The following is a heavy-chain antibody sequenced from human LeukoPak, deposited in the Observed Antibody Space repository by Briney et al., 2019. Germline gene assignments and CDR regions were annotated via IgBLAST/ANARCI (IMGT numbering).Heavy chain of an antibody. Sequence: PGGSLRLSCAASGFTFSSYEMNWVRQAPGKGLEWVGRIKSKTDGGTTDYAAPVKGRFTISRDDSKNTLYLQMNSLKTEDTAVYYCTTDILGDPQDDYWGQGTPVTVSS. CDR1: GFTFSSYE. CDR2: IKSKTDGGTT. J-gene: IGHJ4*02. D-gene: IGHD2-21*01. V-gene: IGHV3-15*01. CDR3: TTDILGDPQDDY.